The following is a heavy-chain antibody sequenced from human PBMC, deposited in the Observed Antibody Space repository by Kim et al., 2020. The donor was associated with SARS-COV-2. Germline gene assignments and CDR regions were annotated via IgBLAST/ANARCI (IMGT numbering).Heavy chain of an antibody. CDR1: GFTLSDYY. V-gene: IGHV3-11*03. Sequence: GGSLRLPCAASGFTLSDYYMNWIRQAPGKGLEWVAYISSSSGYTNYADAVKGRFTISRDNAETSMYLQMSSLRVDDTAIYYCARRVVADAFDIWGQGTLV. CDR3: ARRVVADAFDI. J-gene: IGHJ3*02. CDR2: ISSSSGYT. D-gene: IGHD3-22*01.